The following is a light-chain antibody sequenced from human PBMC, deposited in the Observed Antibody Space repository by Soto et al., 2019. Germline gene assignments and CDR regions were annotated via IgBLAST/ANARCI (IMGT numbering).Light chain of an antibody. J-gene: IGLJ1*01. V-gene: IGLV2-14*03. CDR1: SSDVGGYNS. Sequence: QSVLTQPASMSGSPGQSITISCTGTSSDVGGYNSVSWYQHHPGKAPKLIRYDVGDRPSGVSYRFSGSKSGNTASLTISGLQAADEADYFCSSYTSSMTNVFGSGTKVTVL. CDR3: SSYTSSMTNV. CDR2: DVG.